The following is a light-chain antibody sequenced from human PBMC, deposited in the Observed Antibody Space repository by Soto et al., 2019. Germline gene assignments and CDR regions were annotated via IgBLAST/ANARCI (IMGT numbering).Light chain of an antibody. CDR2: STS. J-gene: IGKJ2*01. CDR3: QQYHYWPYT. V-gene: IGKV3-15*01. CDR1: XSVXXL. Sequence: XVTLXXXXXXSVXXLLAXYQXXXGQAPRLLIYSTSTXATGIPARFSGXXXGTEFTLTISSLQSEDFAXYYCQQYHYWPYTFGQGTNLEIK.